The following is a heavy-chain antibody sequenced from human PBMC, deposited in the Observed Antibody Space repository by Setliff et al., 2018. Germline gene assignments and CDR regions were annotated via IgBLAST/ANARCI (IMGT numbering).Heavy chain of an antibody. CDR1: GGFFTGFY. CDR2: VHYSGST. Sequence: TSETLSLTCSVSGGFFTGFYWSWLRQSPGKGPEWIGYVHYSGSTLYTPSLKSRVTISLDTSKNQINLSLSSLTAADTAVYCCARHRGASFDSWGQGVLVTVSS. V-gene: IGHV4-59*01. J-gene: IGHJ4*02. CDR3: ARHRGASFDS. D-gene: IGHD3-10*01.